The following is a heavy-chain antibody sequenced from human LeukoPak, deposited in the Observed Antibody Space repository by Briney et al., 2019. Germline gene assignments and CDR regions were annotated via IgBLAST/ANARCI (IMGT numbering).Heavy chain of an antibody. D-gene: IGHD6-13*01. CDR2: ISGSGGST. J-gene: IGHJ4*02. Sequence: PGGSLRLSCAASGFTFSSYAMSWVRQAPGKGLEWVSAISGSGGSTYYADSVKGRFTISRDNSKNTLYLQMNSLRAEDTAVYYCAKDYDSSSWYAPYEFDFWGQGNMVTVSS. V-gene: IGHV3-23*01. CDR1: GFTFSSYA. CDR3: AKDYDSSSWYAPYEFDF.